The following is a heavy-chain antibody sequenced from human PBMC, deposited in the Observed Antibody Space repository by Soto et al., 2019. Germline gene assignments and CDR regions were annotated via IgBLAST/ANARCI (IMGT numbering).Heavy chain of an antibody. V-gene: IGHV3-74*01. Sequence: PGGSLRLSCAASGFTFSSYWMHWVRQAPGKGLVWVSRINSDGSSTSYADSVKGRFTISRDNAKNTLYLQMNSLGVEDTAVYYCARSLGPSRHFFDHWGQGTLVTVSS. CDR2: INSDGSST. CDR1: GFTFSSYW. CDR3: ARSLGPSRHFFDH. D-gene: IGHD3-16*01. J-gene: IGHJ4*02.